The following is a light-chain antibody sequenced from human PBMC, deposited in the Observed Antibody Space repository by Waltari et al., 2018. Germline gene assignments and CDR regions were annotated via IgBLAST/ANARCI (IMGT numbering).Light chain of an antibody. CDR3: QQYGSSVMYT. CDR1: QYITKRY. CDR2: GAS. V-gene: IGKV3-20*01. J-gene: IGKJ2*01. Sequence: VLTQSPGTLSLSPGEGATLSCRASQYITKRYFAWYQQKTGQAPRLRIYGASSRAAGIPDRFSGSGSGTDFTLTISRLEPEDSAVYFCQQYGSSVMYTFGQGTKLEIK.